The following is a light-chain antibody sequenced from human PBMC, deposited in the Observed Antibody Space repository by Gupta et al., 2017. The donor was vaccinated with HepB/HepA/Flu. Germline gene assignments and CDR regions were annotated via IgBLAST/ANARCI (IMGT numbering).Light chain of an antibody. Sequence: EIVLTQSPATLSLSPGERATLSCRASQSVGNYLAWYQQKPGQAPRLLIYDASNRAPGIPARFSGSGCGKEXPLTISXREQEDFAVYFCQQHSDWPPCTFGXGTKLDIK. J-gene: IGKJ2*02. CDR1: QSVGNY. CDR2: DAS. V-gene: IGKV3-11*01. CDR3: QQHSDWPPCT.